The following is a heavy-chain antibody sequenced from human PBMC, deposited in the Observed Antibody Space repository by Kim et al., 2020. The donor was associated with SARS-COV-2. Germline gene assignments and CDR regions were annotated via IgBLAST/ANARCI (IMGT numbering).Heavy chain of an antibody. Sequence: GGSLRLSCAASGFTFSSYAMHWVRQAPGKGLEWVAVISYDGSNKYYADSVKGRFTISRDNSKNTLYLQMNSLRAEDTAVYYCATYPSYYGMDVWGQGTPVTVSS. CDR3: ATYPSYYGMDV. D-gene: IGHD2-2*02. CDR1: GFTFSSYA. V-gene: IGHV3-30*04. J-gene: IGHJ6*02. CDR2: ISYDGSNK.